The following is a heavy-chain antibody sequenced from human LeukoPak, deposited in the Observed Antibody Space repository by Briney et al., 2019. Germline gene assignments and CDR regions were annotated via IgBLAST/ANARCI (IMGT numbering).Heavy chain of an antibody. CDR2: INQGGSDK. CDR1: GFNFSGHW. J-gene: IGHJ4*02. D-gene: IGHD1-14*01. V-gene: IGHV3-7*01. Sequence: PGGSLRLSCAASGFNFSGHWMRWVRQAPGKGLEWVANINQGGSDKYYVDSVKGRFTISRDNANNLLYLQMNSLRGEDTAVYYCTRDRSRAEDDWGQGTLVTVSS. CDR3: TRDRSRAEDD.